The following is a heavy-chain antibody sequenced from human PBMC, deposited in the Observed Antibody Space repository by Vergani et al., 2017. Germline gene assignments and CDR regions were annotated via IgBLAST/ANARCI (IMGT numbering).Heavy chain of an antibody. CDR2: ISYDGSNK. V-gene: IGHV3-30-3*01. D-gene: IGHD6-13*01. J-gene: IGHJ4*02. CDR3: TTDLIAAAVENY. CDR1: GFTFSSYA. Sequence: QVQLVESGGGVVQPGRSLRLSCAASGFTFSSYAMHWVRQAPGKGLEWVAVISYDGSNKYYADSVKGRFTISRDNSKNTLYLQMNSLRAEDTAVYYCTTDLIAAAVENYWGQGTLVTVSS.